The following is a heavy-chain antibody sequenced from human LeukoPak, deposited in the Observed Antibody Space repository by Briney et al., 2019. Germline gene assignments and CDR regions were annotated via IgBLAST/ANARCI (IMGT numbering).Heavy chain of an antibody. V-gene: IGHV3-23*01. CDR3: AKRAVAGAYFDY. J-gene: IGHJ4*02. CDR2: ISGSGGST. D-gene: IGHD6-19*01. Sequence: GGSLRLSCAASGFTFSSYAMSWVRQAPGKGLEWVSAISGSGGSTYYADSAKGRFTNSRDNSKNTLYLQMDGLRAEDTAVYYCAKRAVAGAYFDYWGQGTLVTVSS. CDR1: GFTFSSYA.